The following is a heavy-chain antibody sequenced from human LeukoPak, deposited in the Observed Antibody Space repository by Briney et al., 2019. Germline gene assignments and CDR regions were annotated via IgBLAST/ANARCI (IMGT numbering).Heavy chain of an antibody. Sequence: PGESLKISCKGSGYSFTSYWIGWVRQMPGKGLEWMGIIYPGDSDTRYSPSFQGQVTISADKSIGTAYLQWSSLKASDTAMYYCARQGTDDYGDYLYYYYYGMDVWGQGTTVTVSS. CDR1: GYSFTSYW. CDR3: ARQGTDDYGDYLYYYYYGMDV. CDR2: IYPGDSDT. J-gene: IGHJ6*02. D-gene: IGHD4-17*01. V-gene: IGHV5-51*01.